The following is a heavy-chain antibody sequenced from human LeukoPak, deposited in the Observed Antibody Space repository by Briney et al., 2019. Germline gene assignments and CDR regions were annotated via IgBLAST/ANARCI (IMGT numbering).Heavy chain of an antibody. D-gene: IGHD2/OR15-2a*01. V-gene: IGHV3-21*01. CDR2: ISSSSSYI. J-gene: IGHJ6*02. CDR3: ARDYRGKQILARTPGGMDV. Sequence: GGSLRLSCAASGFTFSSYSMNWVRQAPGKGLEWVSSISSSSSYIYYADSVKGRFTISRDNAKNSLYLQMNSLRAEDTAVYYCARDYRGKQILARTPGGMDVWGQGTTVTVSS. CDR1: GFTFSSYS.